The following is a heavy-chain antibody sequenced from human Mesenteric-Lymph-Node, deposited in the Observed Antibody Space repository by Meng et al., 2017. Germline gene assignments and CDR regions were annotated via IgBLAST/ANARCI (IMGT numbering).Heavy chain of an antibody. J-gene: IGHJ4*02. CDR2: INEDGSST. V-gene: IGHV3-74*01. D-gene: IGHD1-14*01. CDR3: ARGYRDY. CDR1: GFTFNTYW. Sequence: VQPVEPGGGLVQPGESLRLSCAASGFTFNTYWMHWVRQVPGKGLVWVSRINEDGSSTSYADSVKGRFTISRDNAKNTLYLQMNSLRVEDTAVYYCARGYRDYWSQGTLVTVSS.